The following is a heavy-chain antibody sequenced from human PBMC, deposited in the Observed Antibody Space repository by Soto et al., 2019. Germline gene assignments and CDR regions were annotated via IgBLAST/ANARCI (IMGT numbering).Heavy chain of an antibody. CDR3: AKYSELPSAAYIPL. J-gene: IGHJ1*01. V-gene: IGHV3-23*01. Sequence: GGTLRLSCAASGVTFSVYAMSWVRQAPGKGLEWVSAISSNGGRTFYADSLRGRFTISRDNSKSALYLQMNNLRAEDTAIYYCAKYSELPSAAYIPLWSQATLVSVSS. CDR1: GVTFSVYA. D-gene: IGHD1-7*01. CDR2: ISSNGGRT.